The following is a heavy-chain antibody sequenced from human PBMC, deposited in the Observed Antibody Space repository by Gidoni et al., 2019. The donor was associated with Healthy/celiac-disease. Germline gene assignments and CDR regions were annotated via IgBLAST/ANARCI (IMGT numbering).Heavy chain of an antibody. D-gene: IGHD3-10*01. CDR2: INHSGST. V-gene: IGHV4-34*01. Sequence: QVQLQQWGAGLLKPSETLSLTCAVYGGSFSGYYWSWIRQPPGKGLEWFGEINHSGSTNYNPSLKSRVTISVDTSKNHFSLKLNSVTAADTAVYYCARRTRSGSYYGRRKYYYYGMDVWGQGTTVTVSS. CDR1: GGSFSGYY. CDR3: ARRTRSGSYYGRRKYYYYGMDV. J-gene: IGHJ6*02.